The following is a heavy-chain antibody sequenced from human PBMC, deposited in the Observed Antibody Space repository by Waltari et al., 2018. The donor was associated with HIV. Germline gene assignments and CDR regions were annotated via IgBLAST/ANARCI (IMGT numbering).Heavy chain of an antibody. D-gene: IGHD3-22*01. CDR2: IYHSGST. CDR1: GGSISSSTW. Sequence: QVQLQESGPGLVKPSGTLSLTCAVSGGSISSSTWLSWVRQPPRTGLEWIGEIYHSGSTNYNPSLKSRVTISVDKSKNQFSLKLSSVTAADTAVYYCARVTPLYSARNDSSGYPVEWGQGTLVTVSS. J-gene: IGHJ4*02. CDR3: ARVTPLYSARNDSSGYPVE. V-gene: IGHV4-4*02.